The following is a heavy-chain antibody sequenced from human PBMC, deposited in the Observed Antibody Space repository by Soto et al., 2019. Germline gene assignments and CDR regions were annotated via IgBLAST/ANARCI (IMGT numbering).Heavy chain of an antibody. CDR2: ISYDGSNK. CDR1: GFTFSSYA. V-gene: IGHV3-30-3*01. J-gene: IGHJ6*02. Sequence: QVQLVESGGGVVQPGRSLRLSCAASGFTFSSYAMHWVRQAPGKGLEWVAVISYDGSNKYYADSVKGRFTISRDNSKNPXXLXMSXLRAEDTAVYYCARDIGSEYSSSGEGRYYYYGMDVWGQGTTVTVSS. D-gene: IGHD6-6*01. CDR3: ARDIGSEYSSSGEGRYYYYGMDV.